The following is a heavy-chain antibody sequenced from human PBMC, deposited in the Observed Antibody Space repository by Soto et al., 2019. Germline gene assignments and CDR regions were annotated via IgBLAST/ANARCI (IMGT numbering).Heavy chain of an antibody. V-gene: IGHV3-23*01. CDR1: GFTFTTYA. CDR3: ARGSSGEARFDY. CDR2: IGGSGAPT. J-gene: IGHJ4*02. D-gene: IGHD6-6*01. Sequence: HPGGSLRLSCAASGFTFTTYALSWVRQAPGKGLEWVSAIGGSGAPTYYADSVKGRFTISRDNSKSTLYLQMNSLRAEDTAIYRCARGSSGEARFDYWGQGTLVTVSS.